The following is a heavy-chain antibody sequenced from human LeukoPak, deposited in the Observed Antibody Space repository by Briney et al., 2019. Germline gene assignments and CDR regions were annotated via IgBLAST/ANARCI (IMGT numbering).Heavy chain of an antibody. CDR1: GFTFSSYG. Sequence: GRSLRLSCAASGFTFSSYGMHWVRQAPGKGLEWVAVISYDGSSKYYADSVKGRFTISRDNSKNTLYLQMNSLRAEDTAVYYCAKDHISGLYYYYYYGMDVWGQGTTVTVSS. J-gene: IGHJ6*02. D-gene: IGHD3-10*01. CDR3: AKDHISGLYYYYYYGMDV. V-gene: IGHV3-30*18. CDR2: ISYDGSSK.